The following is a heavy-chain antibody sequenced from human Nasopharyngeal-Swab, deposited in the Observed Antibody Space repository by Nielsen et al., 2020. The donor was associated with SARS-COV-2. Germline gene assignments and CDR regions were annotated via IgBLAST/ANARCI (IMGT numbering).Heavy chain of an antibody. CDR2: IWYDGTNK. J-gene: IGHJ4*02. V-gene: IGHV3-33*01. CDR3: HLSSGYDGYINY. Sequence: GGSLRLSCKASGFSVTSHGVHWVRQAPGKGLEWVAVIWYDGTNKFYADSVKGRFTISRDNSKNTLYLQMNSLRAEDTAMYYCHLSSGYDGYINYWGQGTLVTVSS. CDR1: GFSVTSHG. D-gene: IGHD3-22*01.